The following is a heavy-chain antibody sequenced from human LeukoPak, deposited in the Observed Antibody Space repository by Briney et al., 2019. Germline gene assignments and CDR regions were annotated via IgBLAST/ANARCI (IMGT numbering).Heavy chain of an antibody. CDR1: GFTFSSYW. CDR2: IKEDGDEG. Sequence: HPGGSLRLSCAASGFTFSSYWMTWVRQAPGKGLEGVANIKEDGDEGFYVDSVKGRFTVSRDNAKNSVYLQLTSLRAEDTAVYYCATRYCTISACRASSYKSFDVWGKGTTVIVSS. V-gene: IGHV3-7*01. J-gene: IGHJ6*04. CDR3: ATRYCTISACRASSYKSFDV. D-gene: IGHD2-8*01.